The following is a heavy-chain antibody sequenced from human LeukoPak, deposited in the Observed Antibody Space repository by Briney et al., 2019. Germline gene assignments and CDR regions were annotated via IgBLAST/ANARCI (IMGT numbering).Heavy chain of an antibody. D-gene: IGHD3-22*01. CDR3: ASALTYDYYDSSGYSDY. J-gene: IGHJ4*02. CDR1: GGTFSSYA. CDR2: IIPIFGTA. V-gene: IGHV1-69*13. Sequence: SVKVSCKASGGTFSSYAISWVRQAPGQGLEWMGGIIPIFGTANYAQKFQGRVTITADESTSTAYMELSSLRSEDTAVYYCASALTYDYYDSSGYSDYWGQGTLVTVSS.